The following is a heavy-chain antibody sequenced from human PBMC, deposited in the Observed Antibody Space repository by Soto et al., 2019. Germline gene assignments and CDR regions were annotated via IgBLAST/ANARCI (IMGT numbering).Heavy chain of an antibody. CDR2: IYSGGST. J-gene: IGHJ6*02. CDR1: WFTVSSNY. D-gene: IGHD2-15*01. Sequence: GGSLTTSFATAWFTVSSNYMSWVRQAPGKGLEWVSVIYSGGSTYYADSVKGRFTISRDNSKNTLYLQMNSLRAEDTAVYYCASWSLGGYDYYGMDVWGQGT. CDR3: ASWSLGGYDYYGMDV. V-gene: IGHV3-53*01.